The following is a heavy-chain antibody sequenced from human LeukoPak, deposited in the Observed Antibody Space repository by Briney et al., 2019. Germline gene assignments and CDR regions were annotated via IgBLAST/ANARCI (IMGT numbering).Heavy chain of an antibody. CDR3: AKDMRAGGTAMVTGFDY. CDR1: GFTFSSYG. Sequence: GGSLRLSCAASGFTFSSYGMHWVRQAPGKGLEWVAVISYDGSNKYYADSVKGRFTIPRDNSKNTLYLQMNSLRAEDTAAYYCAKDMRAGGTAMVTGFDYWGQGTLVTVSS. J-gene: IGHJ4*02. V-gene: IGHV3-30*18. CDR2: ISYDGSNK. D-gene: IGHD5-18*01.